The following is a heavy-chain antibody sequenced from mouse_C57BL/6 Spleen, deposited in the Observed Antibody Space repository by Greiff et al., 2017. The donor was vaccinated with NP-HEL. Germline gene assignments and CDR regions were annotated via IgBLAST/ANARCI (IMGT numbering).Heavy chain of an antibody. D-gene: IGHD1-1*01. CDR1: GYSFTSYY. J-gene: IGHJ2*01. CDR3: ARGTTVVAPFDY. V-gene: IGHV1-66*01. CDR2: IYPGSGNT. Sequence: VKLMESGPELVKPGASVKISCKASGYSFTSYYIHWVKQRPGQGLEWIGWIYPGSGNTKYNEKFKGKATLTADTSSSTAYMQLSSLTSEDSAVYYCARGTTVVAPFDYWGQGTTLTVSS.